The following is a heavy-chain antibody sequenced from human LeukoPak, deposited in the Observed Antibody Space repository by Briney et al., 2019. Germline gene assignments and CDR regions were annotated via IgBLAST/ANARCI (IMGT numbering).Heavy chain of an antibody. J-gene: IGHJ4*02. CDR3: ARKSTYYYYFDY. CDR1: GYTFTGYY. D-gene: IGHD3-22*01. Sequence: ASVKVSCRTSGYTFTGYYMHWVRQAPGQGLEWMGWINPNSGGTNYAQKFQGRVTMTRDTSISAAYMELTRLRSDDTAVYYCARKSTYYYYFDYWGQGTLVTVSS. CDR2: INPNSGGT. V-gene: IGHV1-2*02.